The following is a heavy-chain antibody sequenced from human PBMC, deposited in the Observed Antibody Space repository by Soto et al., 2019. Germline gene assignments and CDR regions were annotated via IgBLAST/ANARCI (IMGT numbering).Heavy chain of an antibody. CDR2: IYWDDDE. CDR3: VRNWRYYGGDYYYGMDA. J-gene: IGHJ6*02. CDR1: GFSLNTGGVG. Sequence: ITLKESGPALVKATQTLTLTCTFSGFSLNTGGVGVGWVRQPRGKAMEWLALIYWDDDERYRPSLRSRLNITKDTINNQVVLTMTNMDPEDTATYYCVRNWRYYGGDYYYGMDAWGQGTTVIVSS. D-gene: IGHD3-10*01. V-gene: IGHV2-5*02.